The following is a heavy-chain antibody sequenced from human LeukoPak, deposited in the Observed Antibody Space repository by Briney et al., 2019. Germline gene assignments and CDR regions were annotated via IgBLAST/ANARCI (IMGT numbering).Heavy chain of an antibody. V-gene: IGHV1-46*01. D-gene: IGHD3-22*01. Sequence: ASVKVSCRASGYTFTSYYMNWVRQAPGQGLEWMGVINPTGGSTSYAQKFQGRVTMTRDTSTSTVYMELSSLRFEDTAVYYCARGLEYYDSSGSHFDYWGQGTLVTVSS. CDR2: INPTGGST. CDR3: ARGLEYYDSSGSHFDY. CDR1: GYTFTSYY. J-gene: IGHJ4*02.